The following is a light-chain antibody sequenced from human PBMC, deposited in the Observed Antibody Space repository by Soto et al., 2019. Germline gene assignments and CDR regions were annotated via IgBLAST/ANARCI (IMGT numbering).Light chain of an antibody. Sequence: EIVLTQSPGTLSLSPGERATLSCRASQSVSSSYLAWYQQKPGQAPRLLIYGASSRATGIPDRFSGSRSGTDFTITISRLEPEDFAVYYCQQYGSSPRVTFGGGTKVEIK. CDR1: QSVSSSY. CDR3: QQYGSSPRVT. V-gene: IGKV3-20*01. CDR2: GAS. J-gene: IGKJ4*01.